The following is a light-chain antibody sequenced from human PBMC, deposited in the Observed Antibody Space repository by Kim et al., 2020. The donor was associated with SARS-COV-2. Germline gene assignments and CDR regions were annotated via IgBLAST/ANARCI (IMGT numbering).Light chain of an antibody. CDR1: QSVSSSY. CDR3: QQYGSSPPYT. CDR2: GAS. V-gene: IGKV3-20*01. J-gene: IGKJ2*01. Sequence: YAGERDTLSCRASQSVSSSYLAWYQQKPGQAPRLLIYGASSRATGIPDRFSGSGSGTDFTLTISRLEPEDFAVYYCQQYGSSPPYTFGQGTKLEIK.